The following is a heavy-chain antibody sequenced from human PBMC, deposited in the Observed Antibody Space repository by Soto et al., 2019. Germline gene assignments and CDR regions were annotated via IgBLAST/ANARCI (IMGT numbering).Heavy chain of an antibody. V-gene: IGHV5-51*01. CDR3: ARALGGLPYGDYYYGTDV. J-gene: IGHJ6*02. CDR1: GYSFTSYW. D-gene: IGHD4-17*01. CDR2: IYPGDSDT. Sequence: GESLKISCKGSGYSFTSYWIGWVRQMPGKGLEWMGIIYPGDSDTRYSPSFQGQVTISADKSISTAYLQWSSLKASDTATYYCARALGGLPYGDYYYGTDVWGQGTTVTVSS.